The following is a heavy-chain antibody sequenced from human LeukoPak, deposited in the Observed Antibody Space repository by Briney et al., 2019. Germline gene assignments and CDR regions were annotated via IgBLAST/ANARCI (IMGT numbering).Heavy chain of an antibody. J-gene: IGHJ4*02. V-gene: IGHV4-34*01. CDR2: INHSGST. CDR3: ARGWIQLWLSAPFFDY. D-gene: IGHD5-18*01. Sequence: PETLSLTCAVYGGSFSGYYWSWLRQPPGKGLEWIGEINHSGSTNYNPSLKSRVTISVDTSKNQFSLKLSSVTAADTAVYYCARGWIQLWLSAPFFDYWGQGTLVTVSS. CDR1: GGSFSGYY.